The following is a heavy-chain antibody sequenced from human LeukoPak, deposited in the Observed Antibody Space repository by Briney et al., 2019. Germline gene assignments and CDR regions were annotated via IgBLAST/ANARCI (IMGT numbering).Heavy chain of an antibody. CDR1: GASVSSNY. V-gene: IGHV4-4*09. CDR2: VYASGST. J-gene: IGHJ4*02. Sequence: SETLSLTCTVSGASVSSNYWNWIRQPPGKGLEWIGYVYASGSTRYNPSLKSRVTISVDTSKNHFSLKLNSVTAADTAVYFCARQRGDYDTFTGYYIGNFDYWGQGALVTVSS. CDR3: ARQRGDYDTFTGYYIGNFDY. D-gene: IGHD3-9*01.